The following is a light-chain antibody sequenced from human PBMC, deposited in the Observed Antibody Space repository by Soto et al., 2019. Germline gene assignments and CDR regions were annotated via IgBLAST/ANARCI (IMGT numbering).Light chain of an antibody. V-gene: IGLV2-8*01. CDR1: STDVGAYNY. CDR3: NSYTTSSTRV. CDR2: EVT. Sequence: QSALTQPPSASGSPGQSVTISCTGTSTDVGAYNYVSWYQQRPGKAPKLMIFEVTKRPSGVPDRFSGSKSGNTASLTVSGVQADDEADYYCNSYTTSSTRVFGGGTKLTVL. J-gene: IGLJ3*02.